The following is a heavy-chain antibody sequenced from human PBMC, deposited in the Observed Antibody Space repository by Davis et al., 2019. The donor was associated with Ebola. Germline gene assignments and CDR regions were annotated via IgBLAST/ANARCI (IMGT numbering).Heavy chain of an antibody. V-gene: IGHV4-59*01. CDR1: GGSISSYY. CDR2: IYYSGST. J-gene: IGHJ4*02. Sequence: SETLSLTCTVSGGSISSYYWSWIRQPPGKGLEWIGYIYYSGSTNYNPSLKSRVTISVDTSKNQSSLKLSSVTAADTAVYYCARGTFWSGYYYFDYWGQGTLVTVSS. CDR3: ARGTFWSGYYYFDY. D-gene: IGHD3-3*01.